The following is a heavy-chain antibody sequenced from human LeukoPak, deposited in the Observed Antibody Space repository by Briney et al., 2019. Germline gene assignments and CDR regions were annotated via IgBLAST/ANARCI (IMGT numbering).Heavy chain of an antibody. J-gene: IGHJ4*02. CDR3: ARDSVAETTAFDY. D-gene: IGHD4-17*01. Sequence: ASVKVSCKASGYTFTNYGISWVRQAPGQGLEWMGWISGNNAHTNYVQKLQGRVTLTTDTSTSTAYMGLRSLRSDDTAVYYCARDSVAETTAFDYWGQGTLVTVSS. CDR1: GYTFTNYG. CDR2: ISGNNAHT. V-gene: IGHV1-18*01.